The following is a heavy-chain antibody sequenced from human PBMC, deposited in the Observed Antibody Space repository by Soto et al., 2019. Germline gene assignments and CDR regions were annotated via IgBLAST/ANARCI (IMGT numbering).Heavy chain of an antibody. CDR2: IKSKTDGGTT. CDR3: ASEFVAGTEVPYYYGMDV. V-gene: IGHV3-15*07. Sequence: GGSLRLSCAASGFTFSNAWMNWVRQAPGKGLEWVGRIKSKTDGGTTDYAVPVKGRFTISRDDSKNTLYLQMNSLKTEDTAVYYCASEFVAGTEVPYYYGMDVWGQGTTVTVSS. D-gene: IGHD6-19*01. J-gene: IGHJ6*02. CDR1: GFTFSNAW.